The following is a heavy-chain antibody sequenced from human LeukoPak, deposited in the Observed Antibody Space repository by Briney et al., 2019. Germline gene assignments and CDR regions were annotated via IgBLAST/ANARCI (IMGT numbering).Heavy chain of an antibody. D-gene: IGHD2-2*01. Sequence: PSETLSLTCTVSGGSISSYYWSWIRQPPGKGLEWIGYIYWSGNTSYNPSLESRVTISVDTSENQFSLKMSSVTAAETAVYYCARERAQYRDFQCWGQGILATFSS. CDR1: GGSISSYY. CDR2: IYWSGNT. J-gene: IGHJ4*02. V-gene: IGHV4-59*01. CDR3: ARERAQYRDFQC.